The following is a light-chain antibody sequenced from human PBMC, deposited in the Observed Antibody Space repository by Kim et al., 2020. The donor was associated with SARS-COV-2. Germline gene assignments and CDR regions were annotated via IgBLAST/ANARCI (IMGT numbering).Light chain of an antibody. CDR1: QSVANRY. Sequence: SPGDSATLSCRASQSVANRYLAGYQQKPGQAPRLLIYGTSHRATGIPDRFSGSGSGTDFTLTISRLGPEDFAVFYCQQYGMSPQTFGQGTKVDIK. CDR3: QQYGMSPQT. J-gene: IGKJ1*01. CDR2: GTS. V-gene: IGKV3-20*01.